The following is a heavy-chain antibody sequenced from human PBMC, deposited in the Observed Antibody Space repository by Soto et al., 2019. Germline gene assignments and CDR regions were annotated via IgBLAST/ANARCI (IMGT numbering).Heavy chain of an antibody. D-gene: IGHD3-9*01. CDR1: GGSISSSSYY. CDR2: IYYSGST. J-gene: IGHJ5*02. CDR3: ARHLKVRYFDWLLPNWFDP. Sequence: PSETLSLTCTVSGGSISSSSYYWGWIRQPPGKGLEWIGSIYYSGSTYYNPSLKSRVTISVDTSKNQFSLKLSSVTAADTAVYYCARHLKVRYFDWLLPNWFDPWGQGTLVTVSS. V-gene: IGHV4-39*01.